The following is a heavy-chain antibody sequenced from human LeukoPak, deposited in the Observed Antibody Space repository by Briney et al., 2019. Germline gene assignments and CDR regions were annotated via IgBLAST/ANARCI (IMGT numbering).Heavy chain of an antibody. CDR1: GFTFSSYS. D-gene: IGHD1-14*01. V-gene: IGHV3-21*01. J-gene: IGHJ4*02. Sequence: GGSLRLSCAASGFTFSSYSMNWVRQAPGKGLEWVSSISSSSSYIYYADSVKGRFTISRDNAKNSLYLQMNSLRAEDTAVYYCASGPHNGAYWNYFDYWGQGTLVTVSS. CDR3: ASGPHNGAYWNYFDY. CDR2: ISSSSSYI.